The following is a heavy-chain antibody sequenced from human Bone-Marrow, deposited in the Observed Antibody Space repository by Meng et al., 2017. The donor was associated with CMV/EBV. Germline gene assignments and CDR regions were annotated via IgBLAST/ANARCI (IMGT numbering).Heavy chain of an antibody. CDR3: ARSYCSSTSCYPDY. D-gene: IGHD2-2*01. V-gene: IGHV4-4*02. CDR2: IYHSGST. CDR1: GGSISSSNW. Sequence: GSLRLSCAVSGGSISSSNWWSWVRQPPGKGLEWIGEIYHSGSTNYNPSLKSRVTISVDKSKNQFSLKLSSVTAADTAVYYCARSYCSSTSCYPDYWGQGPLDPVPS. J-gene: IGHJ4*02.